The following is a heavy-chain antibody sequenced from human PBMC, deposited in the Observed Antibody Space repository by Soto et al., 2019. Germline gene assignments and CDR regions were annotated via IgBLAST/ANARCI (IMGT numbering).Heavy chain of an antibody. CDR1: GFTFSSYG. CDR3: ARDGGVIDNSIYYYMDV. D-gene: IGHD3-22*01. V-gene: IGHV3-33*01. Sequence: QVQLVESGGGVVQPGRSLRLSCAASGFTFSSYGMHWVRPAPGKGLEWVAVIWYDGSNKYYADSVKGRFTISRDNSKNTLYLQMNSLRAEDTAVYYCARDGGVIDNSIYYYMDVWGKGTTVTVSS. CDR2: IWYDGSNK. J-gene: IGHJ6*03.